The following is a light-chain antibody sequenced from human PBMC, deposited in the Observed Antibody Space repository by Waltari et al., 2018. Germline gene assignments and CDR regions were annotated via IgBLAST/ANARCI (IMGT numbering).Light chain of an antibody. V-gene: IGKV2-28*01. CDR2: LGS. Sequence: DIVMTQSPLSLPVTLGEPASISCRSSQSLLHSSGYNYLDWYLQKPGQSPQLLVYLGSHRASGVPDRFSDSGSGTDFTLKISRVEAEDVGVYYCMQPLQTPWTFGQGTKVEIK. CDR3: MQPLQTPWT. CDR1: QSLLHSSGYNY. J-gene: IGKJ1*01.